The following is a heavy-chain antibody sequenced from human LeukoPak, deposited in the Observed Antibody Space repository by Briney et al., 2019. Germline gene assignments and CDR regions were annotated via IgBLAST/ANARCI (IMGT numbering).Heavy chain of an antibody. CDR3: AKVPVGAGTEYYFDY. V-gene: IGHV3-23*01. CDR1: GFTFSSYA. Sequence: GSLRLSCAASGFTFSSYAMSWVRQAPGKGLEWVSAISGSGGSTYYADSVKGRFTISRDNSKNTLYLQMNSLRAEDTAVYYCAKVPVGAGTEYYFDYWGQGTLVTVSS. D-gene: IGHD6-19*01. CDR2: ISGSGGST. J-gene: IGHJ4*02.